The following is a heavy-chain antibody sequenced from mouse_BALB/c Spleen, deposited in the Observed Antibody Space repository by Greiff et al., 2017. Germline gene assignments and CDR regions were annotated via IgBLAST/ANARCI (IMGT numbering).Heavy chain of an antibody. CDR3: ARYGYAWFAY. D-gene: IGHD1-2*01. J-gene: IGHJ3*01. V-gene: IGHV1S81*02. CDR2: INPSNGRT. CDR1: GYTFTSYW. Sequence: VQLQQPGAELVKPGASVKLSCKASGYTFTSYWMHWVKQRPGQGLEWIGEINPSNGRTNYNEKFKSKATLTVDKSSSTAYMQLSSLTSEDSAVYYCARYGYAWFAYWGQGTLVTVSA.